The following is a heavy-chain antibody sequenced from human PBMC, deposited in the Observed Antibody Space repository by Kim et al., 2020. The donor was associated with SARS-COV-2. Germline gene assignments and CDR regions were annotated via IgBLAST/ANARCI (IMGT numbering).Heavy chain of an antibody. D-gene: IGHD3-22*01. CDR1: GGTFSSYA. J-gene: IGHJ3*02. V-gene: IGHV1-69*13. CDR2: IIPIFGTA. CDR3: ARDTLDYYDSSGYYSDRSPFDI. Sequence: SVKVSCKASGGTFSSYAISWVRQAPGQGLEWMGGIIPIFGTANYAQKFQGRVTITADESTSTAYMELSSLRSEDTAVYYCARDTLDYYDSSGYYSDRSPFDIWGQGTMVTVSS.